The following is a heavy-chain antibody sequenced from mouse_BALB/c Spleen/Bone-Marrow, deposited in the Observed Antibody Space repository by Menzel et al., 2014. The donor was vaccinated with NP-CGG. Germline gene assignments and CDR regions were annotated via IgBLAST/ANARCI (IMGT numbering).Heavy chain of an antibody. CDR1: GFTFSSYG. D-gene: IGHD4-1*02. Sequence: EVKLMESGGDLVKPGGSLKLSCAASGFTFSSYGMSWVRQTPDKRLEWVVTINNGGTYTYYPDSVKGRLTISRDNAKNTLYLQMSSLKSEDTAMYCCALNWDSAYWGQGTLVTVSA. J-gene: IGHJ3*01. CDR3: ALNWDSAY. V-gene: IGHV5-6*01. CDR2: INNGGTYT.